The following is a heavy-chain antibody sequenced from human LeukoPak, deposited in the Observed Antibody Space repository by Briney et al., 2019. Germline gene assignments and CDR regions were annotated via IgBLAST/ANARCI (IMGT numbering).Heavy chain of an antibody. CDR3: ARAPSEIGGYYPEYFRH. V-gene: IGHV3-74*01. Sequence: GGSLRLSCAASGFTFSSYWMHWVRQAPGKGLVWVSRIKSDGSTRYADSVKGRFTISRDNAKNTVSLQMTSLRAEDAGVYYCARAPSEIGGYYPEYFRHWGQGTLVIVSS. CDR1: GFTFSSYW. D-gene: IGHD3-22*01. J-gene: IGHJ1*01. CDR2: IKSDGST.